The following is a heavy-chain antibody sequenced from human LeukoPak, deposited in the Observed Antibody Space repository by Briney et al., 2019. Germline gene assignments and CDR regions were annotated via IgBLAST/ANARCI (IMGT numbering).Heavy chain of an antibody. D-gene: IGHD6-13*01. CDR1: GYTLTELS. CDR2: FDPEDGET. V-gene: IGHV1-24*01. CDR3: ATGVAAGGSLTG. J-gene: IGHJ4*02. Sequence: ASVKVFCKVSGYTLTELSMHWVRQAPGKGLEWMGGFDPEDGETIYAQKFQGRVTMTEDTSTDTAYMELSSLRSEDTAVYYCATGVAAGGSLTGWGQGTLVTVSS.